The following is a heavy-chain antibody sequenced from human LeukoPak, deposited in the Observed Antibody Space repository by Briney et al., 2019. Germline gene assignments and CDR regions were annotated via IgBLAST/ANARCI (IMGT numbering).Heavy chain of an antibody. Sequence: PGGSLRLSCAASAFTLSVYWMTWVRQAPGKGLEWVATIKEDGSDKYYVDSVRGRFTISRDNAENSLYLQMNSLTAEDTALYYCVRDGIRDIPGIITIRYDYWGQGTLVTVSS. CDR2: IKEDGSDK. D-gene: IGHD3-10*01. J-gene: IGHJ4*02. CDR1: AFTLSVYW. V-gene: IGHV3-7*05. CDR3: VRDGIRDIPGIITIRYDY.